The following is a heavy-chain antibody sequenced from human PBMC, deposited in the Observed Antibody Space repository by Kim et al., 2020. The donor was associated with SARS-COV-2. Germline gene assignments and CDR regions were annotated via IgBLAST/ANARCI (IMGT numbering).Heavy chain of an antibody. CDR2: IYPGDSDT. V-gene: IGHV5-51*01. CDR3: AKAVAFKGYYYGMDV. CDR1: GYSFTSYW. J-gene: IGHJ6*02. D-gene: IGHD6-19*01. Sequence: GESLKISCKGSGYSFTSYWIGWVRQMPGKGLEWMGIIYPGDSDTRYSPSFQGQVTISADKSISTAYLQWSSLKASDTAMYYCAKAVAFKGYYYGMDVWGQGTTVTVSS.